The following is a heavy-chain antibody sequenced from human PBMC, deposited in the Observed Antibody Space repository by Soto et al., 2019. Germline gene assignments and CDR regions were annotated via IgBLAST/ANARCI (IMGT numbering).Heavy chain of an antibody. CDR2: IYYSGST. CDR3: ARDTFYDSSGISY. J-gene: IGHJ4*02. CDR1: GGSISSGGYY. D-gene: IGHD3-22*01. Sequence: LSLTCTVSGGSISSGGYYWSWIRQHPGKGLEWIGYIYYSGSTYYNPSLKSRVTISVDTSKNQFSLKLSSVTAADTAVYYCARDTFYDSSGISYWGQGTLVTVSS. V-gene: IGHV4-31*03.